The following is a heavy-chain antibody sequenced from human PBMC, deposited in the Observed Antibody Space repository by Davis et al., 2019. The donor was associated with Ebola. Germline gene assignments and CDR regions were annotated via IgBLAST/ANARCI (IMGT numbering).Heavy chain of an antibody. D-gene: IGHD3-16*01. CDR3: ARDYDYVWGNYLNRGLFDP. CDR1: GYTFTNYA. Sequence: ASVKVSCKASGYTFTNYAVNWVRQAPGQGLEWMGWISAYDGDTKYAQKVQDRLIMTTDTSTSTAFMELRSLTSDDTAVYYCARDYDYVWGNYLNRGLFDPWGQGTLVTVSS. CDR2: ISAYDGDT. V-gene: IGHV1-18*01. J-gene: IGHJ5*02.